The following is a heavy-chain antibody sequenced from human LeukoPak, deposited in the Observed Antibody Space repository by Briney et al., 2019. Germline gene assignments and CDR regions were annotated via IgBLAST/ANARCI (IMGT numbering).Heavy chain of an antibody. J-gene: IGHJ4*02. D-gene: IGHD5-24*01. Sequence: GGSLRLSCAASGFTFSSYWMHWVRQAPGKGLVWVSRIDSDGSSTSYADSVKGRFTISRDNAKNMSYLQMNSLRAEDTAVYYCVRVSKATTDYWGQGTLVTVSS. CDR2: IDSDGSST. CDR1: GFTFSSYW. CDR3: VRVSKATTDY. V-gene: IGHV3-74*01.